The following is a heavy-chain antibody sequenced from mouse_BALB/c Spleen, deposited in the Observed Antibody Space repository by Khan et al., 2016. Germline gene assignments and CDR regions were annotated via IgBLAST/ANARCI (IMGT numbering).Heavy chain of an antibody. D-gene: IGHD2-10*02. CDR2: ISPGDGDT. Sequence: QVQLQQSGAELVRPGSSVKISCKASGYVFSNYWTNWVKQRSGQGLEWIGQISPGDGDTNYNGKFKGKARLTADKSSSTAYMQLSSLTSEDSAVYFCARVEYGNLDYRGQGTTLTVSS. J-gene: IGHJ2*01. V-gene: IGHV1-80*01. CDR1: GYVFSNYW. CDR3: ARVEYGNLDY.